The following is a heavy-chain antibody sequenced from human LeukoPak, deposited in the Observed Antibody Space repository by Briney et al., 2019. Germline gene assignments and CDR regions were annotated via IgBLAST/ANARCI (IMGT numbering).Heavy chain of an antibody. CDR2: IYHSGRT. V-gene: IGHV4-38-2*02. Sequence: PSETLSLTCTVSGYSISSGYYWGWIRQPPGKGLEWIGSIYHSGRTFYNPSLKSRVTISVDTSKNQFSLKLTSVTAADTAVYYCARVPRSGDRFDPWGQGTLVTVSS. D-gene: IGHD2-15*01. CDR3: ARVPRSGDRFDP. J-gene: IGHJ5*02. CDR1: GYSISSGYY.